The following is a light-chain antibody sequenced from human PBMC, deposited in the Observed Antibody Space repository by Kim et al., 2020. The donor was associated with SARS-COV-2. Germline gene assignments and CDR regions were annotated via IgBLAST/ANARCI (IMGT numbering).Light chain of an antibody. CDR2: DAS. CDR3: QQRSNWAMFT. CDR1: QSVSSY. V-gene: IGKV3-11*01. J-gene: IGKJ3*01. Sequence: EIVLTQSPATLSLSPGERATLSCRASQSVSSYLAWYQQKPGQAPRLLIYDASNRATGIPARFSGSGSGTDFTLTISSLEPEAFAVYYWQQRSNWAMFTFGPGTKVDIK.